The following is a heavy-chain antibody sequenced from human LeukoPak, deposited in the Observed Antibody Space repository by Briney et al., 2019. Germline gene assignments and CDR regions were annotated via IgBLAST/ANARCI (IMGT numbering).Heavy chain of an antibody. CDR2: ISSSGSTI. V-gene: IGHV3-11*04. J-gene: IGHJ4*02. Sequence: SGGSLRLSCAASGFTFSDYYMSWIRQAPGKGLEWVSYISSSGSTIYYADSLKGRFTISRDNAKNSVYLQMNSLRADDTGVYYCARDQGTLGWPIDFWGQGTLVTVSS. D-gene: IGHD6-19*01. CDR1: GFTFSDYY. CDR3: ARDQGTLGWPIDF.